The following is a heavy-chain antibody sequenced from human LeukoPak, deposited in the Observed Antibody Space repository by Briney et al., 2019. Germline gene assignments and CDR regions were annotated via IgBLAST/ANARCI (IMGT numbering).Heavy chain of an antibody. Sequence: SETLSLTCTVSGGSISSGGYYWSWIRQHPGKGLEWIGYINYSGSTYYNPSLKSRVTISVDTSKNQFSLKLSSVTAADTAVYYCARRPAEELLWFGIIDYWGQGTLVTVSS. J-gene: IGHJ4*02. CDR2: INYSGST. D-gene: IGHD3-10*01. V-gene: IGHV4-31*03. CDR1: GGSISSGGYY. CDR3: ARRPAEELLWFGIIDY.